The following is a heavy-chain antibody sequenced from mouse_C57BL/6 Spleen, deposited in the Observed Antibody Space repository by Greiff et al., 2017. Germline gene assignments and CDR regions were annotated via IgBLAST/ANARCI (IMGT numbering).Heavy chain of an antibody. CDR2: IYPGSGST. CDR1: GYTFPSYW. D-gene: IGHD1-1*01. V-gene: IGHV1-55*01. Sequence: QVQLQQPGAELVKPGASVKMSCKASGYTFPSYWITWVKQRPGQGLEWIGDIYPGSGSTNYNEKFKSKATLTVDTSSSTAYMQLSSLTSEDSAVYYCARGDYGSSSLFDYWGQGTTLTVSS. J-gene: IGHJ2*01. CDR3: ARGDYGSSSLFDY.